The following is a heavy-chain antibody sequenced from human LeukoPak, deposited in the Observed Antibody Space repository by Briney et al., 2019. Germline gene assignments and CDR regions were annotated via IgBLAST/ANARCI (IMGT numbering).Heavy chain of an antibody. J-gene: IGHJ4*02. D-gene: IGHD5-18*01. V-gene: IGHV3-7*01. CDR2: IKQDVGEK. CDR1: GFTFSSYW. CDR3: ARDKTRGLGYSSSKSGNYFAS. Sequence: SVGSLRLSCAASGFTFSSYWMSWVRQAPAEGLEWGANIKQDVGEKYYVHSVKGRFTISRDNAKNSLYLQMNSLRAEDTALYSCARDKTRGLGYSSSKSGNYFASWGQGTLVTVSS.